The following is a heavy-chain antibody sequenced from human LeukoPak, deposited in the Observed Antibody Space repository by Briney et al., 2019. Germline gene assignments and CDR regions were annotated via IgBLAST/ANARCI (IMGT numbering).Heavy chain of an antibody. J-gene: IGHJ6*02. CDR1: GGTFSSYA. CDR3: ASQYSSSGDYYYYGMDV. CDR2: IIPIFGIA. V-gene: IGHV1-69*04. Sequence: EASVKVSCKASGGTFSSYAISWVRQAPGQGLEWKGRIIPIFGIANYAQKFQGRVTIIADKSTSTAYMELSSLRSEDTAVYYCASQYSSSGDYYYYGMDVWGQGTTVTVSS. D-gene: IGHD6-6*01.